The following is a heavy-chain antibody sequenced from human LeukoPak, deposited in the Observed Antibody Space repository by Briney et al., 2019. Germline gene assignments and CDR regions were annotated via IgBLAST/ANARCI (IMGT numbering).Heavy chain of an antibody. J-gene: IGHJ4*02. D-gene: IGHD3-22*01. CDR2: INSDASTI. Sequence: GGSLRLSCAASGLTFSSDWMHWVRQVPGKGLVWVSRINSDASTINYADSVKGRFTISRDNAKNTLYLQMNSLRAEDTAVYYCARDRHYDSSGYYLSPPDYWGQGTLVTVSS. V-gene: IGHV3-74*01. CDR3: ARDRHYDSSGYYLSPPDY. CDR1: GLTFSSDW.